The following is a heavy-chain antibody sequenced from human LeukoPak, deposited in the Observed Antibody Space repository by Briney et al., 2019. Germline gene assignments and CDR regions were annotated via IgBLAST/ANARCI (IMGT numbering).Heavy chain of an antibody. CDR3: AREYSSSSGKALDY. CDR1: GFTFSSFW. CDR2: INSGGSGI. V-gene: IGHV3-74*01. J-gene: IGHJ4*02. Sequence: GGSLRLSCAASGFTFSSFWMYWVRQAPGKGLVWVSRINSGGSGIGYADSVKGRFTISRDNAKNTLFLQMNSLRDEDTAVYYCAREYSSSSGKALDYWGQGTLVTVSS. D-gene: IGHD6-6*01.